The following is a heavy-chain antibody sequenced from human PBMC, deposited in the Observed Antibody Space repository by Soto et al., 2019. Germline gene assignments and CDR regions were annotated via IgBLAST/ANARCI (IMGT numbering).Heavy chain of an antibody. Sequence: ASVKVSCKASGYAFTTYGMSWVRQAPGQGLEWMGWMSAYSGDTRYAQKFQGRVIMTRDTSTSTAYMELGSLRSDDTAVYYCAREVYVYCLPYSGGWLAPWGQGTLVTVSS. J-gene: IGHJ5*02. CDR1: GYAFTTYG. V-gene: IGHV1-18*04. CDR3: AREVYVYCLPYSGGWLAP. CDR2: MSAYSGDT. D-gene: IGHD2-21*01.